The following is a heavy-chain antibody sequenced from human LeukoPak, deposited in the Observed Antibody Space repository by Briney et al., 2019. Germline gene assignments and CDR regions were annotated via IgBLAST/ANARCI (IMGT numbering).Heavy chain of an antibody. J-gene: IGHJ5*02. CDR3: ARDRYSSSWPNWFDP. V-gene: IGHV1-2*02. Sequence: RWASVKVSCKASGYTFTGYYMHWVRQAPGQGLEWMGWINPNSGGTNYAQKFQGRVTMTRDTSISTAYMELSRLRSDDTAVYYCARDRYSSSWPNWFDPWGQGTLVTVSS. D-gene: IGHD6-13*01. CDR2: INPNSGGT. CDR1: GYTFTGYY.